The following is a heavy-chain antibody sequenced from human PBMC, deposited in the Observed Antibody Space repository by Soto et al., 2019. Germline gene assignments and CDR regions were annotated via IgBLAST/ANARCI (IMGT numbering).Heavy chain of an antibody. CDR1: GASISSYY. CDR3: ARVPFVGYFDWLDP. J-gene: IGHJ5*02. D-gene: IGHD3-9*01. CDR2: MHHTQGT. Sequence: SETLSLTCIVSGASISSYYWTWSRQPPGGGLEWIGYMHHTQGTNDNPSLRGRVHMSIDTSMNQFSLRLTSVTAADTAVYYCARVPFVGYFDWLDPWGHGTLVTVSS. V-gene: IGHV4-59*01.